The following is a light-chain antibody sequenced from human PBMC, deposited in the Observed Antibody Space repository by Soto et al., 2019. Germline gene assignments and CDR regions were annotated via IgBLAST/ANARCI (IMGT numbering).Light chain of an antibody. CDR3: LQYQWWPLT. CDR2: LTS. Sequence: EIVMTQSPATLSVSPGERATLSCRASQSAHNNLAWYQQKPGQAPRLLIYLTSTRATGVPARFSGSGSGTDFALTISSLQSEDVAFYYCLQYQWWPLTFGGGTKVEIK. CDR1: QSAHNN. J-gene: IGKJ4*01. V-gene: IGKV3-15*01.